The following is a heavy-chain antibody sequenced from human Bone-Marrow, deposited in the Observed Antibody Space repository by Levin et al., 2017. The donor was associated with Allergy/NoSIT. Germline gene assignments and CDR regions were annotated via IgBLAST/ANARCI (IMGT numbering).Heavy chain of an antibody. D-gene: IGHD2-15*01. Sequence: GGSLRLSCAASGFTFSSYSMNWVRQAPGKGLEWVSYISSSSSTIYYADSVKGRFTISRDNAKNSLYLQMNSLRDEDTAVYYCARAAGRDCSGGSCRGGYWGQGTLVTVSS. CDR1: GFTFSSYS. CDR3: ARAAGRDCSGGSCRGGY. V-gene: IGHV3-48*02. CDR2: ISSSSSTI. J-gene: IGHJ4*02.